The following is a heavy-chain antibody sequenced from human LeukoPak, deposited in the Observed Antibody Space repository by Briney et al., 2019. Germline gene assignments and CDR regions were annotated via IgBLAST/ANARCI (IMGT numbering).Heavy chain of an antibody. V-gene: IGHV1-69*06. Sequence: GASVKVSCKASGGTFSNSLITWVRQAPGQGLEWMGTILPVFGTTNYAQKFRGRVTFTADKSTSTAYMELSSLRSEDTAVYYCARALRYYSDSSGYAFDYWGQGTLVTVSS. CDR3: ARALRYYSDSSGYAFDY. D-gene: IGHD3-22*01. CDR1: GGTFSNSL. CDR2: ILPVFGTT. J-gene: IGHJ4*02.